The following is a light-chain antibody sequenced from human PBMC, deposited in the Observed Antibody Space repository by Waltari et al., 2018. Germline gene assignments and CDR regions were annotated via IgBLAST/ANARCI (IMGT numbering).Light chain of an antibody. V-gene: IGKV3-11*01. Sequence: EFVLTQSPATLSSSPGARATLSCRASQSVSRSLAWYQQHPGQAPRILIFEPTKRATGSPARFSGSGSGTDFTLTISNLAPADVASYYCQQYSDWPPTFGQGTKLEIK. CDR1: QSVSRS. J-gene: IGKJ2*01. CDR3: QQYSDWPPT. CDR2: EPT.